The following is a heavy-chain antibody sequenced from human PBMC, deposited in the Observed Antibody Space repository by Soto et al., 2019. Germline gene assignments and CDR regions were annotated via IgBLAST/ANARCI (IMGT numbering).Heavy chain of an antibody. CDR1: GFTFSMFA. V-gene: IGHV3-23*01. J-gene: IGHJ6*03. CDR2: ISGSGERT. D-gene: IGHD3-3*01. CDR3: AKAGAWRLNYYYYYMDV. Sequence: EVQLLESGGGLVQPGGSLRLSCAASGFTFSMFAMTWVRQAPGKGLEWVSAISGSGERTYYADSVKGRFTISRDNSKNTLSLQMINLRAEDTAVYFCAKAGAWRLNYYYYYMDVWGKGTTVTVSS.